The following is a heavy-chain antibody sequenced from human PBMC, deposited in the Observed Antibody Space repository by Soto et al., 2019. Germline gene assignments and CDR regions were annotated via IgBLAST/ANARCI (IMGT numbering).Heavy chain of an antibody. D-gene: IGHD6-25*01. CDR2: IYYSGST. V-gene: IGHV4-31*03. Sequence: SETLSLTCTVSGGSISSGGYYWSWNRQHPGKGLEWIGYIYYSGSTYYNPSLKSRVTISVDTSKNQFSLKLSSVTAADTAVYYCARRKERSGPHYFDYWGQGSLVTVSS. CDR3: ARRKERSGPHYFDY. J-gene: IGHJ4*02. CDR1: GGSISSGGYY.